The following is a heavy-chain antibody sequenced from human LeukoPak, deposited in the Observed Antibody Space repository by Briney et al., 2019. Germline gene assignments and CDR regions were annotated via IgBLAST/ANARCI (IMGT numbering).Heavy chain of an antibody. CDR3: ASYGLVGDYVWLDP. CDR2: ISAYNGNT. Sequence: ASVKVSCKASGYTLTSYGISWVRQAPGQGLEWMGWISAYNGNTNYAQKLQGRVTMTTDTSTSTAYMELRSLRSDDTAVYYCASYGLVGDYVWLDPWGQGTLVTVSS. D-gene: IGHD4-17*01. CDR1: GYTLTSYG. V-gene: IGHV1-18*01. J-gene: IGHJ5*02.